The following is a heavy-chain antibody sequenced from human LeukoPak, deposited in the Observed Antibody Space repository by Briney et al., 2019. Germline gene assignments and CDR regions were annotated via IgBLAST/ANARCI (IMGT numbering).Heavy chain of an antibody. V-gene: IGHV1-69*04. Sequence: SVKVSCKASGGTFSSYAISWVRQAPGQGLEWMGRIIPILGIANYAQKFQGRVTITADKSTSTAYMELSSLRSEDTAVYYCARDRLYCSGGSCHPRDSDYWGQGTLVTVSS. CDR1: GGTFSSYA. CDR3: ARDRLYCSGGSCHPRDSDY. CDR2: IIPILGIA. D-gene: IGHD2-15*01. J-gene: IGHJ4*02.